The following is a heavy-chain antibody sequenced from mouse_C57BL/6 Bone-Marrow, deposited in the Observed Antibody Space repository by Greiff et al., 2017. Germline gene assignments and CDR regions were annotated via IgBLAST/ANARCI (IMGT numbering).Heavy chain of an antibody. J-gene: IGHJ3*01. V-gene: IGHV5-6*01. CDR2: ISSGGSYT. D-gene: IGHD1-1*01. Sequence: EVMLVESGGDLVKPGGSLKLSCAASGFTFSSSGMSWVRQTPDKRLEWVATISSGGSYTYYPDSVKGRFPISRDHAKNTLYLQMSSLKSEDTAMYYCARHRGYGSSFAYWGQGTLVTGSA. CDR3: ARHRGYGSSFAY. CDR1: GFTFSSSG.